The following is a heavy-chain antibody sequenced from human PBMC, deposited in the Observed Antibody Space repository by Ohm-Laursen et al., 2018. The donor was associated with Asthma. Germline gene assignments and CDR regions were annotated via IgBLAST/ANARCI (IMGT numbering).Heavy chain of an antibody. V-gene: IGHV3-30-3*01. CDR2: GGSYYDGGLK. D-gene: IGHD3-3*01. J-gene: IGHJ4*02. CDR1: GFTFRSYA. CDR3: ARDVMEWYLPAFDF. Sequence: PGLSCAASGFTFRSYAMHWVRQGPGKGLGWGAVGGSYYDGGLKYYADSVNGRFTVSRDDSKNTLYLQMNSLRPDDTAVYYCARDVMEWYLPAFDFWGQGTLVTVSS.